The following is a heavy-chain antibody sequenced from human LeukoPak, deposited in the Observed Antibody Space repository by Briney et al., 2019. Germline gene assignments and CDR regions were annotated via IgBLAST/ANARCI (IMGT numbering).Heavy chain of an antibody. CDR3: ARDGGYDSSGPLTY. V-gene: IGHV4-31*03. CDR2: IYYSGST. CDR1: GGSISSGGYY. J-gene: IGHJ4*02. Sequence: NSSETLSLTCTVSGGSISSGGYYWSWIRQHPGKGLEWIGYIYYSGSTYYNPSLKSRVTISVDTSKNQFSLKLSSVTAADTAVYYCARDGGYDSSGPLTYWGQGTLVTVSS. D-gene: IGHD3-22*01.